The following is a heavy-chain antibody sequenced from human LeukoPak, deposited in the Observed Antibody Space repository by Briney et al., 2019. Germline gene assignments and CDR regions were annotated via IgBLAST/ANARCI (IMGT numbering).Heavy chain of an antibody. CDR3: ARDSIKGWLQFPFDY. J-gene: IGHJ4*02. V-gene: IGHV3-21*01. CDR2: ISSSSSYI. Sequence: GGSLRLSCAASGFTFSSYSMNWVRQAPGKGLEWVSSISSSSSYIYYADSVKGRFTISRDNAKNSLYLQMNSLRAEDTAVYCCARDSIKGWLQFPFDYWGQGTLVTVSS. D-gene: IGHD5-24*01. CDR1: GFTFSSYS.